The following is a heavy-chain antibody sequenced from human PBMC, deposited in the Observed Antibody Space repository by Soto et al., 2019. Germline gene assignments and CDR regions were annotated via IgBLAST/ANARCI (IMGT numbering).Heavy chain of an antibody. V-gene: IGHV1-3*01. CDR2: INAGNGNT. D-gene: IGHD1-1*01. Sequence: ASVKVSCKASGYSFTSYDMHWVRQAPGQRLEWMGWINAGNGNTKYSQKFQGRVTITRDTSASTAYMELSSLRSEDTAVYYCARDKKTGILDYWGQGTLVTVSS. CDR1: GYSFTSYD. J-gene: IGHJ4*02. CDR3: ARDKKTGILDY.